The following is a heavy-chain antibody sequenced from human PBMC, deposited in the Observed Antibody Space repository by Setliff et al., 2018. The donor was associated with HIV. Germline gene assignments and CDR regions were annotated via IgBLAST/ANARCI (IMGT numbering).Heavy chain of an antibody. J-gene: IGHJ3*01. CDR2: IYYSGST. V-gene: IGHV4-39*01. CDR1: GGSISSSSYY. Sequence: TLSLTCTVSGGSISSSSYYWGWIRQPPGKGLEWLGTIYYSGSTYYNTSLKSRVTLSVDTSKNQFSLKLSSVTAADTAVYYCARHDSRGPRSAFDLWGRGTMVTVSS. CDR3: ARHDSRGPRSAFDL. D-gene: IGHD2-21*01.